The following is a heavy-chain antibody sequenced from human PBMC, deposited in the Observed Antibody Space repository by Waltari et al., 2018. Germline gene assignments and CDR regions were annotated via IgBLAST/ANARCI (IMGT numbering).Heavy chain of an antibody. J-gene: IGHJ6*02. CDR3: ARYSSSPYYYGMDV. CDR1: GGSISMSNSY. Sequence: QLQLQESGPGLAKPSETLSLTCAVSGGSISMSNSYWGWLRQPPGKGLVWLGRIYYSGSTYYNPSLKSRVTISVDTSKNQFSLKLSSVTAADTAVYYCARYSSSPYYYGMDVWGQGTTVTVSS. V-gene: IGHV4-39*07. D-gene: IGHD6-13*01. CDR2: IYYSGST.